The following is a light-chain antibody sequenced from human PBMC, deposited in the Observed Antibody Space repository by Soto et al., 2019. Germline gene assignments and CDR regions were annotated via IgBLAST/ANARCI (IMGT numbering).Light chain of an antibody. CDR1: QSISSW. Sequence: DIQMTQSPSTLSASVGDSVTITCRASQSISSWLAWYQQKPRKAPKLLIYDASRLESGLPSRFSRSESGTELTLNINNPQPDDLAPYYWKQYNGYSRGFTFGTGTKVDIK. J-gene: IGKJ3*01. CDR3: KQYNGYSRGFT. CDR2: DAS. V-gene: IGKV1-5*01.